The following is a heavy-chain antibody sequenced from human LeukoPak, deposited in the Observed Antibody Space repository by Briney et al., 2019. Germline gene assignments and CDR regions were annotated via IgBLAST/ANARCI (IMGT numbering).Heavy chain of an antibody. Sequence: PGRSLRLSCAASGFTFSSYGMHWVRQAPGKGLEWVAVISYDGSNKYYADSVKGRFTISRDNSKNTLYLQMNSLRAEDTAVYYCAKEVVVTATREGYYYYGMDVWGQGTTVTVSS. J-gene: IGHJ6*02. CDR3: AKEVVVTATREGYYYYGMDV. V-gene: IGHV3-30*18. CDR2: ISYDGSNK. D-gene: IGHD2-21*02. CDR1: GFTFSSYG.